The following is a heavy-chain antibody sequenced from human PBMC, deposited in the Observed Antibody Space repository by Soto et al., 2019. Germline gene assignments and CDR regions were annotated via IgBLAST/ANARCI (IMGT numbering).Heavy chain of an antibody. V-gene: IGHV3-74*01. CDR3: AKVPTAAAGTLALYYFDY. Sequence: GGSLRLSCAASGFTFRSHWMHWVRQPPGKGLVWVSHIDNDGSGTTYADSVKGRVTISRDNSKNTLYLQMNSLRAEDTAVYYCAKVPTAAAGTLALYYFDYWGQGTLVTVSS. D-gene: IGHD6-13*01. J-gene: IGHJ4*02. CDR2: IDNDGSGT. CDR1: GFTFRSHW.